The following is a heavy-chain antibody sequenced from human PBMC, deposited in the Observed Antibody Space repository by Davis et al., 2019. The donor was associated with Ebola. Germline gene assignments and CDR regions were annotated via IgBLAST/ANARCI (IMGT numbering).Heavy chain of an antibody. CDR2: FSYGDNT. J-gene: IGHJ3*02. D-gene: IGHD1-26*01. CDR1: GASISSRGYY. CDR3: ARPWDSGTYYDAYDI. Sequence: SETLSLTCTVSGASISSRGYYWGWIRQPPGKGLEWVGSFSYGDNTPYYNPSLRSRVTISVDTSRNQFSLKLSSATAADTAVYYCARPWDSGTYYDAYDIWGQGTMVAVSS. V-gene: IGHV4-39*01.